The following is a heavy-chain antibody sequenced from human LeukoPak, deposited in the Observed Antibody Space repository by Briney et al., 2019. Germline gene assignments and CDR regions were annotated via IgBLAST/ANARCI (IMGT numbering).Heavy chain of an antibody. Sequence: GGSLRLSCAASGFTVSSNYMSWVRQAPGKGLEWVSYIRSSGSNIYYADSVKGRFTISRDNAKNSLYLQMNSLRAEDTAAYYCARDIPPDPWGQGTLVTVSS. D-gene: IGHD2-2*02. CDR2: IRSSGSNI. CDR1: GFTVSSNY. CDR3: ARDIPPDP. V-gene: IGHV3-48*01. J-gene: IGHJ5*02.